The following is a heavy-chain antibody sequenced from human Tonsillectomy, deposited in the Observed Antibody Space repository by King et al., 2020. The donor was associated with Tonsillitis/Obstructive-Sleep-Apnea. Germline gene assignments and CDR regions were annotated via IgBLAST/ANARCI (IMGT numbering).Heavy chain of an antibody. CDR3: ARIELVPWGGYFDY. CDR2: MYHSGST. Sequence: VQLQESGPGLVKPSETLSLTCTVSGGSISSYYWSWIRQPPGKGLEWIGYMYHSGSTNYNPSLKSRVTISVDTSKNQFSLKLSPVTAADTAVYYCARIELVPWGGYFDYWGQGTLVTVSS. D-gene: IGHD3-10*01. V-gene: IGHV4-59*01. J-gene: IGHJ4*02. CDR1: GGSISSYY.